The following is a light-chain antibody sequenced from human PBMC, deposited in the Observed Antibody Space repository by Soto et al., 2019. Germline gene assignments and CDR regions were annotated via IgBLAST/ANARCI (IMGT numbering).Light chain of an antibody. J-gene: IGKJ5*01. V-gene: IGKV3-20*01. CDR1: QSVGTS. CDR2: GAS. Sequence: EIVLTQSPATLSLSPGVRATLSCRASQSVGTSLAWYQQKPGQAPRLLIYGASSRATGIPDRFSGSGSGTDFTLTISRLEPEDFAVYYCQQYGSSLSITFGQGTRLEIK. CDR3: QQYGSSLSIT.